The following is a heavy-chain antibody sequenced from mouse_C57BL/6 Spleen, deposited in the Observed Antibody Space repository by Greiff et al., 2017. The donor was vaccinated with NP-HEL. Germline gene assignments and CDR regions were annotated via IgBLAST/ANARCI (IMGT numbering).Heavy chain of an antibody. CDR2: ISSGGSYT. CDR1: GFTFSSYG. CDR3: ARDYYYGSRAMDY. D-gene: IGHD1-1*01. V-gene: IGHV5-6*01. Sequence: EVQLVESGGDLVKPGGSLKLSCAASGFTFSSYGMSWVRQTPDKRLEWVATISSGGSYTYYPDSVKGRFTISRDNAKNTLYLQMSSLKSEDTAMYYCARDYYYGSRAMDYWGQGTSVTVSS. J-gene: IGHJ4*01.